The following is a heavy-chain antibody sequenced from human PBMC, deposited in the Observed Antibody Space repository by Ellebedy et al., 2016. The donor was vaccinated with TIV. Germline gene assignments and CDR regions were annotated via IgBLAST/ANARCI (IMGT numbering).Heavy chain of an antibody. J-gene: IGHJ4*02. Sequence: AASVKVSCKASGGTFSSYAISWVRQAPGQGLEWMGGIIPIFGTANYAQKFQGRVTITADESTSTAYMELSSLRSEDTAVYYCARGRPPTGWYWGQGTLVTVSS. V-gene: IGHV1-69*13. CDR3: ARGRPPTGWY. D-gene: IGHD4-17*01. CDR1: GGTFSSYA. CDR2: IIPIFGTA.